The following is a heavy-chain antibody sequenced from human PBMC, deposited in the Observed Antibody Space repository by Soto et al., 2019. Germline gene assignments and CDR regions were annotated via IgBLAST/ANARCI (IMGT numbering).Heavy chain of an antibody. Sequence: QVQLVQSGAEVKKPGASVKVSCKASGYTFTSHGISWVRQAPGQGLEWMGWISANNGDTNYAQKFKGRVNVTTDTSTSTGYMELRSLRSEDTAVYYCARMVRGSNIDYYYYMDVWGIGTTVTVSS. V-gene: IGHV1-18*01. CDR3: ARMVRGSNIDYYYYMDV. CDR2: ISANNGDT. CDR1: GYTFTSHG. J-gene: IGHJ6*03. D-gene: IGHD3-10*01.